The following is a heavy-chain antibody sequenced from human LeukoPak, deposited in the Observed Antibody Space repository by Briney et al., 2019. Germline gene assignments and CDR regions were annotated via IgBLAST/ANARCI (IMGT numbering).Heavy chain of an antibody. CDR1: GFTFSSYA. CDR2: ISGSGGST. J-gene: IGHJ4*02. D-gene: IGHD6-19*01. V-gene: IGHV3-23*01. CDR3: AIREMYSSGWCLGY. Sequence: GGSLRLSCVASGFTFSSYAMSWVRQAPGKGLEWVSAISGSGGSTYYADSVKGRFTISRDNSKNTLYLQMNSLRAEDTALYYCAIREMYSSGWCLGYWGQGTLVTVSS.